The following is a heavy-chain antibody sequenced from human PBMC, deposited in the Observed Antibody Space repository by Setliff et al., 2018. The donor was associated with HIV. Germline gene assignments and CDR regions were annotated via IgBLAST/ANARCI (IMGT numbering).Heavy chain of an antibody. J-gene: IGHJ4*02. CDR1: GYSITSGYS. D-gene: IGHD1-26*01. V-gene: IGHV4-38-2*01. CDR3: ARGQDGHSVLFDY. CDR2: AYHSGRT. Sequence: SETLSLTCAVSGYSITSGYSWGWIRQPPGKGLEWIGNAYHSGRTYYNPSLKSRVTISVDTFKNQFSLKLTSVTAADTAVYYCARGQDGHSVLFDYWGQGMLVTVSS.